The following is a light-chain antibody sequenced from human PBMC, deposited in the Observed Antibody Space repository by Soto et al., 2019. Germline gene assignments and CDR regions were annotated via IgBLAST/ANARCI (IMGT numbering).Light chain of an antibody. V-gene: IGKV3-20*01. Sequence: EIVLTQSPGTLSLSPGERATLSCRARQSVSSSYLAWYQQKPGQAPRLLIYGASSRATGIPDRFSGSGSGTDFTLTISRLEPEDFAVYYCQQYGCSPAWTFGQGTKVEIK. CDR3: QQYGCSPAWT. CDR2: GAS. J-gene: IGKJ1*01. CDR1: QSVSSSY.